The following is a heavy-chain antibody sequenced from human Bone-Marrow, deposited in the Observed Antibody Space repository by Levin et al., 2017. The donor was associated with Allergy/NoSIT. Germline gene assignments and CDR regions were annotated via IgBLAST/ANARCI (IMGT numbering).Heavy chain of an antibody. CDR1: KFTFSRYW. D-gene: IGHD2-2*02. CDR2: MNRDGTER. J-gene: IGHJ4*02. CDR3: ARLCSNTNCYTSTILDY. V-gene: IGHV3-7*01. Sequence: PGGSLRLSCAASKFTFSRYWMTWVRQAPGKGLESVATMNRDGTERYYMDSVKGRFAISRDNAKNSLYLQMDSLTAEDTAVYYCARLCSNTNCYTSTILDYWGLGTLVTVSS.